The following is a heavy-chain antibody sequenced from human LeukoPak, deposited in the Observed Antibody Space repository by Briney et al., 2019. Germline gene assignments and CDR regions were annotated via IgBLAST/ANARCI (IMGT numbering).Heavy chain of an antibody. CDR2: INHSGTT. CDR3: ARGRSSGYYRRYFDY. V-gene: IGHV4-34*01. D-gene: IGHD3-22*01. Sequence: EINHSGTTNYNPSLKSRVTISVDTSKNQFSLKLISVTAADTAVYYCARGRSSGYYRRYFDYWGQGTLVTVSS. J-gene: IGHJ4*02.